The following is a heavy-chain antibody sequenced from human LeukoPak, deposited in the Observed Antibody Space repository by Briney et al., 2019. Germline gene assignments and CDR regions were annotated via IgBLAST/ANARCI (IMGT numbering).Heavy chain of an antibody. CDR2: ITSSSSYI. D-gene: IGHD6-6*01. CDR1: GFTFSSYG. V-gene: IGHV3-21*01. CDR3: ARSYSSSRGTFDY. J-gene: IGHJ4*02. Sequence: PGGSLRLSCAASGFTFSSYGMNWVRQAPGKGLEWVSSITSSSSYIYYADSVKGRFTISRDNAKNSLCLQMNSLRAEDTAVYYCARSYSSSRGTFDYWGQGTLVTVSS.